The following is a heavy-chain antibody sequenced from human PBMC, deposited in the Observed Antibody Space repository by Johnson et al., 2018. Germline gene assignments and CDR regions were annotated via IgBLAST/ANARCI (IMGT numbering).Heavy chain of an antibody. D-gene: IGHD6-19*01. V-gene: IGHV3-9*02. Sequence: VQLVESGGGLVQPGRSLRLSCAASGFTSDDYAMPWVRQAPGKGLEWVSGISWISGSIGYADSVKGRFTISRDNAKNSQYLQMNSLRAEDTALYYCAKIAPNLAVAGDYYYYMDVWGKGTTVTVSS. J-gene: IGHJ6*03. CDR2: ISWISGSI. CDR3: AKIAPNLAVAGDYYYYMDV. CDR1: GFTSDDYA.